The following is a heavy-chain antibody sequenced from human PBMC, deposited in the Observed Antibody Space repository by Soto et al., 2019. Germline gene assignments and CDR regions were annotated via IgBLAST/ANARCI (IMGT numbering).Heavy chain of an antibody. V-gene: IGHV3-72*01. D-gene: IGHD7-27*01. Sequence: EVQLVESGGGLVKPGGSLRLSCAASGFTFSNAWMSWVRQAPGKGLEWVGRTRNKANSYTTEYAASVKGRFTISRDDSKNSLYLQMNSLKTEDTAVYYCARAGYMDVWGQGTTVTVSS. CDR3: ARAGYMDV. J-gene: IGHJ6*03. CDR2: TRNKANSYTT. CDR1: GFTFSNAW.